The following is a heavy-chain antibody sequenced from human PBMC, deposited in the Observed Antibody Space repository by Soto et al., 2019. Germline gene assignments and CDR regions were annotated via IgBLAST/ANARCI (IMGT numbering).Heavy chain of an antibody. J-gene: IGHJ5*02. CDR1: GGSISSGGYY. CDR3: VRDRPHNWFDP. Sequence: SETLSLTCTVSGGSISSGGYYWSWIRQHPGKGLEWIGYIYYSGSTYYNPSLKSRVTISVDTSKNQFSLKLSSVTAADTAVYSCVRDRPHNWFDPWGQGTLVTVSS. CDR2: IYYSGST. V-gene: IGHV4-31*03.